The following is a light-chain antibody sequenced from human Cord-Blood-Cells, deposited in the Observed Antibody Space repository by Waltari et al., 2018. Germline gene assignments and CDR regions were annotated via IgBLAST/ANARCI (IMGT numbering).Light chain of an antibody. J-gene: IGLJ3*02. CDR3: CSYAGSSTLV. Sequence: QSALTQPASVSGSPGQSITISCTGTSSDVGSYNLFSWYQQHPGKAPKLMIYEGSKRPSGVSNRFSGSKSGNTASLTSSGLQAEDEADYYCCSYAGSSTLVFGGGTKLTVL. CDR2: EGS. V-gene: IGLV2-23*01. CDR1: SSDVGSYNL.